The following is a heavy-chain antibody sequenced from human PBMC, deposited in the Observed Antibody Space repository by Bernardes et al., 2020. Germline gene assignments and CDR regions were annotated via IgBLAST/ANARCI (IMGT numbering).Heavy chain of an antibody. Sequence: QRPSLTSAISRDILSSNTAAWNWFRQSPSRGLDWLGRSYYRSKCYNDYASSVKSRITVNPDTSKNQFTMQLNSVTTEDTAVYYCATDGEMGLDALHNWGQGTMVIVST. V-gene: IGHV6-1*01. CDR1: RDILSSNTAA. CDR2: SYYRSKCYN. D-gene: IGHD4-17*01. CDR3: ATDGEMGLDALHN. J-gene: IGHJ3*02.